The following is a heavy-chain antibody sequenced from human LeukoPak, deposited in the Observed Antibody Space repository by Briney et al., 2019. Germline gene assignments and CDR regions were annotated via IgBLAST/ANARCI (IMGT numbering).Heavy chain of an antibody. CDR1: GYTFTSYD. J-gene: IGHJ5*02. Sequence: ASVKVSCKASGYTFTSYDINWVRQATGQGLEWMGWINPNSGGTNYAQKFQGRVTMTRDTSISTDYMELSRLRSDDTAVYYCARDRFQDYYDSSGYLNWFDPWGQGTLVTVSS. CDR2: INPNSGGT. V-gene: IGHV1-2*02. D-gene: IGHD3-22*01. CDR3: ARDRFQDYYDSSGYLNWFDP.